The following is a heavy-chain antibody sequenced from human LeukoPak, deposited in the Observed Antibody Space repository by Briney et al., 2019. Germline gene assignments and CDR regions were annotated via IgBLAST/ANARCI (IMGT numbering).Heavy chain of an antibody. CDR3: AKATTISAAGSHFVY. CDR1: GFTSSNYA. Sequence: GGSLRLSCVESGFTSSNYAMSWVRQAPAGGLEWVAAISGNGGTTYYADSVKGRFTISRDNSKNTLYLQMNSLRAEDTAVFYCAKATTISAAGSHFVYWGQGTLVTVSS. V-gene: IGHV3-23*01. CDR2: ISGNGGTT. D-gene: IGHD6-13*01. J-gene: IGHJ4*02.